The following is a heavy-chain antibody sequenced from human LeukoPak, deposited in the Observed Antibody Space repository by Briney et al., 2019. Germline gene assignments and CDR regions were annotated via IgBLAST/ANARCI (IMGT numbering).Heavy chain of an antibody. J-gene: IGHJ6*02. V-gene: IGHV4-34*01. Sequence: SETLSLTCAVYGGSFSGYYWSWIRQPPGKGLEWIGEINHSGSTNYNPSLKSRVTISVDTSKNQFSLKLSSVTAADTAVYYCAKDYGYVDFWSGYYDYYYYGMDVWGQGTTVTVSS. CDR3: AKDYGYVDFWSGYYDYYYYGMDV. CDR2: INHSGST. D-gene: IGHD3-3*01. CDR1: GGSFSGYY.